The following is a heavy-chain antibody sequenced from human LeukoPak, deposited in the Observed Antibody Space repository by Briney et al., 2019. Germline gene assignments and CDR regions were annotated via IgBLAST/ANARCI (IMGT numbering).Heavy chain of an antibody. CDR2: FYYSGST. J-gene: IGHJ4*02. D-gene: IGHD3-22*01. V-gene: IGHV4-59*08. CDR1: GGSISSYY. CDR3: ARHYDSSGYWYYFDY. Sequence: SETLSLTCTVSGGSISSYYWSWIRQPPGKGLEWIGYFYYSGSTNYNPSLKSRVTISVDTSKNQFSLKLSSVTVADTAVYYCARHYDSSGYWYYFDYWGQGTLVTVSS.